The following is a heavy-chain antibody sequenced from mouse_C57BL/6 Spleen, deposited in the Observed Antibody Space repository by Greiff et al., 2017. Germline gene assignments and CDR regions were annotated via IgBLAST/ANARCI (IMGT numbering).Heavy chain of an antibody. CDR1: GYTFTDYE. J-gene: IGHJ3*01. Sequence: VQLQQSGAELVRPGASVTLSCKASGYTFTDYEMHWVKQTPVHGLEWIGAIDPETGGTAYNQKFKGKAILTADKSSSTAYMELRSLTSEDSAVYYCTRGDYDAPAWFAYWGQGTLVTVSA. CDR2: IDPETGGT. D-gene: IGHD2-4*01. CDR3: TRGDYDAPAWFAY. V-gene: IGHV1-15*01.